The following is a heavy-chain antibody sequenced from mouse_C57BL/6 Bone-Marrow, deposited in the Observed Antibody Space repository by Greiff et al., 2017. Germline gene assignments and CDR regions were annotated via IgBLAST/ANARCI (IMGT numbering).Heavy chain of an antibody. CDR3: LMITTDWFAY. Sequence: EVQLVESGGGLVQPGGSMKLSCVASGFTFSNYWMNWVRQSPEKGLEWVAQIRLKSDNYATHYAESVKGRFTISRDDSKSSVYLQMNNLRAEDTGIYYCLMITTDWFAYWGQGTLVTVSA. D-gene: IGHD2-4*01. CDR2: IRLKSDNYAT. CDR1: GFTFSNYW. V-gene: IGHV6-3*01. J-gene: IGHJ3*01.